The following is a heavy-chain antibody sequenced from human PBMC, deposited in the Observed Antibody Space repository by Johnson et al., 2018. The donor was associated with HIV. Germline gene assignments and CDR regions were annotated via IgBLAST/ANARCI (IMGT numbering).Heavy chain of an antibody. V-gene: IGHV3-30*03. CDR1: GFTFTEYG. CDR3: ARDTGGGEPYDI. J-gene: IGHJ3*02. Sequence: QVQLVESGGGVVRPGGSLTLSCVVSGFTFTEYGMSWVRQAPGKGLEWVAVISYDGTEKYYAEAVKARFTISRDNSKNTLYLVINRVRPEDTAVYYCARDTGGGEPYDIWGQGTMVTVSS. D-gene: IGHD2-21*01. CDR2: ISYDGTEK.